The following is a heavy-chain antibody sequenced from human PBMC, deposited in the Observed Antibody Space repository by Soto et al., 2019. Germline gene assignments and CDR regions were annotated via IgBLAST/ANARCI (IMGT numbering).Heavy chain of an antibody. CDR2: IYYSGST. J-gene: IGHJ4*02. Sequence: QVQLQESGPGLVKPSQTLSLTCTVSGGSISRDNKYWSWIRQQPGKGLEWIGNIYYSGSTYRNPSPKSRLTISVDTTKNQSGLGLTSVTAADTAVYYCARGGSSCAFLDYWGQGALVTVS. D-gene: IGHD2-15*01. CDR1: GGSISRDNKY. V-gene: IGHV4-31*03. CDR3: ARGGSSCAFLDY.